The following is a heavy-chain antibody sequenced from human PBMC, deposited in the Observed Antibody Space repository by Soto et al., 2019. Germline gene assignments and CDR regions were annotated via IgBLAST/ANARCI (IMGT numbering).Heavy chain of an antibody. V-gene: IGHV4-34*01. D-gene: IGHD3-9*01. Sequence: SQTLSLTCAVYGGSFSGYSWRWIRQLPGKGLEWIGEINHSGSTNYNPSLKSRVTISVDTSKNQFSLKLSSVTAADTAVYYCARELELDDLLAGGYYGMDVWGQGTTVT. J-gene: IGHJ6*02. CDR3: ARELELDDLLAGGYYGMDV. CDR2: INHSGST. CDR1: GGSFSGYS.